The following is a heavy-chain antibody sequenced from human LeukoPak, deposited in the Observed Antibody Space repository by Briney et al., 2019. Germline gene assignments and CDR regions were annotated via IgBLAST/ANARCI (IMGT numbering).Heavy chain of an antibody. V-gene: IGHV4-34*01. CDR1: GGSFSGYY. CDR2: INHSGST. CDR3: ARHLVGRARVAATHLDY. J-gene: IGHJ4*02. D-gene: IGHD2-15*01. Sequence: SETLSLTCAVYGGSFSGYYWSWIRQPPGKGLEWIGEINHSGSTYYNPSLKSRVTISVDTSKNQFSLKLSSVTAADTALYYCARHLVGRARVAATHLDYWGQGTLVTVSS.